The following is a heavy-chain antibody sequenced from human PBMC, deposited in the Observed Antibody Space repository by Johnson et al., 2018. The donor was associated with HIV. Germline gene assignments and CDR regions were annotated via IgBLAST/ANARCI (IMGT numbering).Heavy chain of an antibody. D-gene: IGHD3-22*01. Sequence: VQLVESGGGVVQPGRSLRLSCAASGFTFSSSAMHWVRQAPGKGLEWLAVISYDGSNKYYADSVKGRFTISRDNSKNTLYLQMNSLRPEDTAVYYCARDSRSSEYPEAFDIWGQGKMVTVSS. CDR1: GFTFSSSA. CDR2: ISYDGSNK. J-gene: IGHJ3*02. CDR3: ARDSRSSEYPEAFDI. V-gene: IGHV3-30*04.